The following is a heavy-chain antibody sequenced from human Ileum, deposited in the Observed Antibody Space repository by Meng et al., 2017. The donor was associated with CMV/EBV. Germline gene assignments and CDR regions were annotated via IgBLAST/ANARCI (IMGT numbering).Heavy chain of an antibody. V-gene: IGHV3-66*02. CDR3: ASFSLQAEGGTYRYSDL. D-gene: IGHD3-16*01. Sequence: GGSLRLSCAASGFTVSNNDMNWVRQAPGKGLQWVSITFRGGATNYANFAKGRFIISRDNSKNMLYLQMDSLRSEDTAVYYCASFSLQAEGGTYRYSDLWGHGTLVTVSS. J-gene: IGHJ2*01. CDR2: TFRGGAT. CDR1: GFTVSNND.